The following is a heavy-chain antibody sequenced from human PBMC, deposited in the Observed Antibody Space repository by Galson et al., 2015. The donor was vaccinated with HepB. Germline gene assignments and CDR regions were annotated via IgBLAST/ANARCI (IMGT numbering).Heavy chain of an antibody. CDR2: IYYSGST. CDR1: GGSISSYY. J-gene: IGHJ6*02. V-gene: IGHV4-59*01. D-gene: IGHD3-3*01. Sequence: ETLSLTCTVSGGSISSYYWSWIRQPPGKGLEWIGYIYYSGSTNYNPSLKSRVTISVDTSKNQFSLGLTSVTAADTAVYYCARSVTYYDFWSGQSKTDYYYGMDVWGQGTTVTVSS. CDR3: ARSVTYYDFWSGQSKTDYYYGMDV.